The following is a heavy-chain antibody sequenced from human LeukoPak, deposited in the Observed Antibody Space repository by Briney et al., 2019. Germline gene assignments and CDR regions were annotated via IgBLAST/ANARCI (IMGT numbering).Heavy chain of an antibody. D-gene: IGHD1-26*01. CDR1: GYTFTSYG. CDR3: ARGRWEANYFDY. CDR2: MNPNSGNT. Sequence: ASVKVSCKASGYTFTSYGISWVRQATGQGLEWMGWMNPNSGNTGYAQKFQGRVTITRNTSISTAYMELSSLRSEDTAVYYCARGRWEANYFDYWGQGTLVTVSS. J-gene: IGHJ4*02. V-gene: IGHV1-8*03.